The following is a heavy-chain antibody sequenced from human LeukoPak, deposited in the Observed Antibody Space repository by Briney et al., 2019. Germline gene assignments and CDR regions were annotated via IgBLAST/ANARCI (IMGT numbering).Heavy chain of an antibody. CDR2: MYVSGST. CDR3: AREYSSSRDY. V-gene: IGHV4-4*07. D-gene: IGHD6-6*01. J-gene: IGHJ4*02. CDR1: GGSISSDY. Sequence: SETLSLTCTVSGGSISSDYWSWIRQPAGKGLEWIGRMYVSGSTNYNPSVKSRVTMSVDTPKNQFSLKLTSVTAADTAVYYCAREYSSSRDYWGQGTLVTVSS.